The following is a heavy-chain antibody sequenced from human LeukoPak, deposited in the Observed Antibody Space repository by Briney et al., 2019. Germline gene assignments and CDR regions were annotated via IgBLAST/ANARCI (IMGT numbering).Heavy chain of an antibody. V-gene: IGHV1-3*03. D-gene: IGHD6-19*01. CDR3: TRGVGSSGWWRRVLHWFDP. J-gene: IGHJ5*02. CDR2: INAGNGNT. CDR1: GYTFTSYA. Sequence: GASVKVSCKASGYTFTSYAMHWVRQAPGQRLEWMGWINAGNGNTKYSQEFQGRVTITRDTSASTAYMELSSLRSEDMAVYYCTRGVGSSGWWRRVLHWFDPWGQGTLVTVSS.